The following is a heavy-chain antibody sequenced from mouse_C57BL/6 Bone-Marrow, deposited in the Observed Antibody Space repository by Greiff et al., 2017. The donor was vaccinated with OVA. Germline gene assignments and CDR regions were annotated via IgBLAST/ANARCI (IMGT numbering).Heavy chain of an antibody. CDR2: IYPGSGNT. D-gene: IGHD2-3*01. J-gene: IGHJ1*03. CDR1: GYTFTDYY. Sequence: VQLQQSGAELVRPGASVKLSCKASGYTFTDYYINWVKQRPGQGLEWIARIYPGSGNTYYNEKFKGKATLTAEKSSSTAYMQLSSLTSEDSAVYFCARADGYYGYFDVWGTGTTVTVSS. V-gene: IGHV1-76*01. CDR3: ARADGYYGYFDV.